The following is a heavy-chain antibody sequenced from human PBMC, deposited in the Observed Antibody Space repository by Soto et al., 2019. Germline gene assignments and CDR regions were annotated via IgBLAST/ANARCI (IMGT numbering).Heavy chain of an antibody. Sequence: QVQLVQSGAEMKKPGASVKVSCKSSGYTFNIYGIHWLRQAPGQSLAWMGWINGGTGNVEYSQRFQDRVIISRDTSARTDYMEVSRLTFDDTAIYRCARATIPSQPKGLDVWGQGTAVIVSS. CDR3: ARATIPSQPKGLDV. J-gene: IGHJ6*02. CDR1: GYTFNIYG. D-gene: IGHD2-2*02. CDR2: INGGTGNV. V-gene: IGHV1-3*01.